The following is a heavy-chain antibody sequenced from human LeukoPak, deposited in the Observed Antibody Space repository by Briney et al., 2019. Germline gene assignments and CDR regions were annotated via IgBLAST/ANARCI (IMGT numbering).Heavy chain of an antibody. D-gene: IGHD3-16*01. CDR3: ARGGYGHLDY. J-gene: IGHJ4*02. Sequence: HPGRSLRLSCAASGFTFGSYGMHWVRQAPGKGLEWVAVIWYDGSNKYYADSVKGRFTISRGNSKNTLYLQMNSLRAEGTAVYYCARGGYGHLDYWGQGTLVTVSS. CDR2: IWYDGSNK. V-gene: IGHV3-33*01. CDR1: GFTFGSYG.